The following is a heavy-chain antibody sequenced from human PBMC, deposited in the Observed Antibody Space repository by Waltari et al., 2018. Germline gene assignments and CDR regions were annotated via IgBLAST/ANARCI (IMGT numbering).Heavy chain of an antibody. J-gene: IGHJ6*02. CDR2: INHSGST. D-gene: IGHD4-4*01. CDR1: GGSFSGHY. CDR3: ARVSAYYCSERLYYYGMDV. Sequence: QVQLQQWGAGLLKPSETLSLTCAVYGGSFSGHYCSWIRQLSGQGLEWVGEINHSGSTNDKPTLNSRVTISVVTSRNQFSLKLSSVTAADTAVYYCARVSAYYCSERLYYYGMDVWGQGTTVTVSS. V-gene: IGHV4-34*01.